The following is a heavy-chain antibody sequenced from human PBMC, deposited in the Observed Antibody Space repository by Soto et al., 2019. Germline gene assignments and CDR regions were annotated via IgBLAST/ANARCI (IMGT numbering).Heavy chain of an antibody. V-gene: IGHV4-34*01. CDR3: ARGRGYYDSSGYYWGYYYYYYGMDV. CDR1: GGSFSGYY. CDR2: INHSGST. Sequence: SESLSLTCAVYGGSFSGYYWSWIRQPPGKGLESIGDINHSGSTNYNPSLKSRVTISVDTSKNQFSLKLSSVTAADTAVYYCARGRGYYDSSGYYWGYYYYYYGMDVWGQGTTVTVSS. J-gene: IGHJ6*02. D-gene: IGHD3-22*01.